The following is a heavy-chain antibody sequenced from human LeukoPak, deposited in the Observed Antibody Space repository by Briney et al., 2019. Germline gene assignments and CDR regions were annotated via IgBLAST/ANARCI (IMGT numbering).Heavy chain of an antibody. CDR1: GYTFTNFY. D-gene: IGHD4-17*01. Sequence: ASVKVSCKASGYTFTNFYIHWVRQAPGQGLEWMGWINPNSGGTNYAQTFQGRVTMTRDTSISTAYMELSRLSSDDTAVYYCARILMTTVTNRAGNFDLWGQGTLVTVSS. CDR3: ARILMTTVTNRAGNFDL. CDR2: INPNSGGT. V-gene: IGHV1-2*02. J-gene: IGHJ4*02.